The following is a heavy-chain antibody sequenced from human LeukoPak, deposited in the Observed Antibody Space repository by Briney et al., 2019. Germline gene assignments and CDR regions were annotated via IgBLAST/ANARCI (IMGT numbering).Heavy chain of an antibody. J-gene: IGHJ4*02. D-gene: IGHD1-26*01. CDR2: IIPILGIA. CDR1: GGTFSSYA. Sequence: SVKVSCKASGGTFSSYAISWVRQAPGQGLEWMGRIIPILGIANYAQKFQGRVTITADKSMSTAYMELSSLRSEDTAVYYCAKVFSGSYQYWGQGTLVTDSS. V-gene: IGHV1-69*04. CDR3: AKVFSGSYQY.